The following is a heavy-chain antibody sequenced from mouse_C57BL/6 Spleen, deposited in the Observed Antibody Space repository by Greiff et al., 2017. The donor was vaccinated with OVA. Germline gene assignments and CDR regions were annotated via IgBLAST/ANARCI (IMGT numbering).Heavy chain of an antibody. V-gene: IGHV10-1*01. CDR1: GFSFNTYA. D-gene: IGHD1-1*01. CDR3: VRGSDYYGSRFDY. CDR2: IRSKSNNYAT. Sequence: VESGGGLVQPKGSLKLSCAASGFSFNTYAMNWVRQAPGKGLEWVARIRSKSNNYATYYADSVKDRFTISRDDSESMLYLQMNNLKTEDTAMYYCVRGSDYYGSRFDYWGQGTTLTVSS. J-gene: IGHJ2*01.